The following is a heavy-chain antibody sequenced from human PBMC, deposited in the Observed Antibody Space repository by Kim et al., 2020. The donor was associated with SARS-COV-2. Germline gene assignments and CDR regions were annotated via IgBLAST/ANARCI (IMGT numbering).Heavy chain of an antibody. CDR1: GFTFNSYA. D-gene: IGHD2-8*01. V-gene: IGHV3-30-3*01. CDR2: ISYDGSNK. CDR3: ARGYCTNGVCYNFDY. Sequence: GGSLRLSCAASGFTFNSYAMHWVRQAPGKGLEWVAVISYDGSNKYYADSVKGRFTISRDNSKNTLYLQMNSLRAEDTAVYYSARGYCTNGVCYNFDYWGQGTLVTVSS. J-gene: IGHJ4*02.